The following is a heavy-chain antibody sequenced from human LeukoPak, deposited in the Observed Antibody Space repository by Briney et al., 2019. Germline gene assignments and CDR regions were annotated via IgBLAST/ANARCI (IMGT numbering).Heavy chain of an antibody. J-gene: IGHJ4*02. V-gene: IGHV3-23*01. CDR3: AKDQSVSMIVVVGAYYFGY. D-gene: IGHD3-22*01. Sequence: GSLRLSCAASGFTFSSYAMSWVRQAPGKGLEWVSAISGSGGSTYYADSVKGRFTISRDNSKNTLYLQMNSLRAEDTAVYYCAKDQSVSMIVVVGAYYFGYWGQGTLVTVSS. CDR1: GFTFSSYA. CDR2: ISGSGGST.